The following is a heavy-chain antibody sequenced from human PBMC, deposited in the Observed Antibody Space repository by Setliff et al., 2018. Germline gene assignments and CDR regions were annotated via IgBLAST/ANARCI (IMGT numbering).Heavy chain of an antibody. CDR2: TIPIFGST. D-gene: IGHD5-18*01. CDR1: GGTFSSYG. CDR3: AREGVDTRSSTDYRYYMDV. V-gene: IGHV1-69*05. Sequence: WASVKVSCKASGGTFSSYGISWVRQAPGQGLEWMGGTIPIFGSTNYAQKFQDRVTIITDESTSTAYMELSSLRTEDTAVYYCAREGVDTRSSTDYRYYMDVWGKGTTVTVSS. J-gene: IGHJ6*03.